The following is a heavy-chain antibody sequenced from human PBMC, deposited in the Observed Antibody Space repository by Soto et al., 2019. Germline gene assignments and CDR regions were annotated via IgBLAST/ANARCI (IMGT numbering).Heavy chain of an antibody. CDR1: GGSISSSNW. V-gene: IGHV4-4*02. D-gene: IGHD2-21*02. CDR2: IYHSGST. Sequence: QVQLQESGPGLVKPSGTLSLTCAVSGGSISSSNWWSWVRQPPGKGLEWIGEIYHSGSTNYNPSRKSRVAISVDKSRNRSSLKLGSVPAADTAVYYCARETGGVVTILDRGVDLWGRGTLVTVSS. CDR3: ARETGGVVTILDRGVDL. J-gene: IGHJ2*01.